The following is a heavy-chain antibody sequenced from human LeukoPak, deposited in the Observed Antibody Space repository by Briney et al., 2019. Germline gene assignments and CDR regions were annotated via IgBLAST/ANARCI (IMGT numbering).Heavy chain of an antibody. V-gene: IGHV3-23*01. CDR1: GFTFSSYA. Sequence: PGGSLRLSCAVSGFTFSSYAMGWVRQAPGKGLEWVSLISGSGGSTYHADSVKGRFTVSRDNSKNTEYLQMNSLRAEDTAIYYCAEDDDDGDHVVVDHWGQGTLVTVSS. J-gene: IGHJ4*02. CDR2: ISGSGGST. D-gene: IGHD4-17*01. CDR3: AEDDDDGDHVVVDH.